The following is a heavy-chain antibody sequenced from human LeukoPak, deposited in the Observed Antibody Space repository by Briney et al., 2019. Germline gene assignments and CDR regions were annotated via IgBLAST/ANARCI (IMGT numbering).Heavy chain of an antibody. CDR1: GFSFSSYG. Sequence: GGSLRLSCAASGFSFSSYGMHWVRQAPGKGLEWVAVIPYDGSNTYYADSVKGRFTISRDNAKNTLYLQMNSLRAEDTAVYYCVRSAFLTTEFYFDYWGHGTLVTVSS. J-gene: IGHJ4*01. V-gene: IGHV3-30*03. CDR3: VRSAFLTTEFYFDY. D-gene: IGHD4-11*01. CDR2: IPYDGSNT.